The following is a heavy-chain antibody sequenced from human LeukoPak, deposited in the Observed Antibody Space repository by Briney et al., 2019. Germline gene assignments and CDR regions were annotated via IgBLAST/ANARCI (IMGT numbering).Heavy chain of an antibody. CDR1: GYTFTGYY. CDR2: INPSSGGT. CDR3: ARGLGSFGLVPGADY. V-gene: IGHV1-2*02. J-gene: IGHJ4*02. Sequence: ASVKVSCKASGYTFTGYYMHWVRQAPGQGLEWMGWINPSSGGTNYAQKFQGRVTMTRDTSISTAYMELSRLRSDDTAVYYCARGLGSFGLVPGADYWGQGTLVTVSS. D-gene: IGHD3-10*01.